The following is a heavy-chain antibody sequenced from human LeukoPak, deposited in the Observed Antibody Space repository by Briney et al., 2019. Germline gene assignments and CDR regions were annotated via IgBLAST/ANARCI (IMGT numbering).Heavy chain of an antibody. J-gene: IGHJ4*02. D-gene: IGHD2-2*01. CDR1: GGTFSSYA. CDR3: ASQVGLCSSTSCDRDY. CDR2: IIPIFGTA. V-gene: IGHV1-69*05. Sequence: SVKVSCKASGGTFSSYAISWVRQVPGQGLEWMGGIIPIFGTANYAQKFQGRFTITTDESTNTAYMELSSLRFEDTAVYYCASQVGLCSSTSCDRDYWGQGTLVTVSS.